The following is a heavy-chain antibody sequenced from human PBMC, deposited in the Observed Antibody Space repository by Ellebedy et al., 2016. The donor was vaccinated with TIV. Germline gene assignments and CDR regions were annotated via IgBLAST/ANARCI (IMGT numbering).Heavy chain of an antibody. CDR1: GFTFSSYG. CDR2: IRYDGSNK. J-gene: IGHJ5*02. D-gene: IGHD3-10*01. Sequence: GESLKISCAASGFTFSSYGMHWVRQAPGKGLEWVAFIRYDGSNKYYADSVKGRFTISRDNSKNTLYLQMNSLRAEDTAVYYCARSYGSGYGGGNWFDPWGQGTLVTVSS. V-gene: IGHV3-30*02. CDR3: ARSYGSGYGGGNWFDP.